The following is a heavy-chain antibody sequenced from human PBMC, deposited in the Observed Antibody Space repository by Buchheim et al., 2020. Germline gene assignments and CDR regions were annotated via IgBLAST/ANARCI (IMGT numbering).Heavy chain of an antibody. CDR3: AKSEYSDLYYSYYMDV. J-gene: IGHJ6*03. V-gene: IGHV3-23*01. D-gene: IGHD5-12*01. CDR2: IRGDGGAT. CDR1: GFTFSNYA. Sequence: EGQLLESGGGLVQPGGSLRLSCGASGFTFSNYAMTWVRQAPGKGLEWVSAIRGDGGATYYTDSVKGRFTISRDNSQNTRYLQMNSLRAEDTGTYYCAKSEYSDLYYSYYMDVWGKGTT.